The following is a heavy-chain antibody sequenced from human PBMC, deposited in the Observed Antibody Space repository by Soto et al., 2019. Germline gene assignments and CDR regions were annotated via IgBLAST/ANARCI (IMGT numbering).Heavy chain of an antibody. CDR3: ARGVVPAATHPPYFDY. CDR2: IYYSGST. D-gene: IGHD2-2*01. J-gene: IGHJ4*02. CDR1: GGSISSYY. V-gene: IGHV4-59*01. Sequence: SETLSLTCTVSGGSISSYYWSWIRQPPGKGLEWIGYIYYSGSTNYNPSLKSRVTISVDTSKNQFSLKLSSVTAVDTAVYYCARGVVPAATHPPYFDYWGQGTLVTVSS.